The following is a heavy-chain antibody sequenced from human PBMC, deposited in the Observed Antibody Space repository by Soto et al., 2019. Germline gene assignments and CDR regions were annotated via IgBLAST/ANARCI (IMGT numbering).Heavy chain of an antibody. CDR3: VRESAPSGPNFFDT. Sequence: PSATLSLTCSVSGGSITRGASSWNWVRQQPGKGLEWIAYISHSGSTYYNPSLKGRVTISVDRSKNQFSLKLTSVTAADTAVYYCVRESAPSGPNFFDTWGPGTLVTVSS. CDR2: ISHSGST. CDR1: GGSITRGASS. D-gene: IGHD6-13*01. J-gene: IGHJ5*02. V-gene: IGHV4-30-2*01.